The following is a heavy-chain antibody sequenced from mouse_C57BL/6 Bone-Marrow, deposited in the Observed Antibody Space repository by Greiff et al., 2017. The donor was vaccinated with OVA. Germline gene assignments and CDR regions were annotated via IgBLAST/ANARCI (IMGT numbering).Heavy chain of an antibody. CDR3: ARWKSIYYGYDGYAMDY. Sequence: QVQLQQPGAELVKPGASVKLSCKASGYTFTSYWMHWVKQRPGRGLEWIGRIDPNSGGTKYNEKFKSKATLTVDKPSSTAYMQLSSLTSEDSAVYYCARWKSIYYGYDGYAMDYWGQGTSVTVSS. D-gene: IGHD2-2*01. V-gene: IGHV1-72*01. J-gene: IGHJ4*01. CDR1: GYTFTSYW. CDR2: IDPNSGGT.